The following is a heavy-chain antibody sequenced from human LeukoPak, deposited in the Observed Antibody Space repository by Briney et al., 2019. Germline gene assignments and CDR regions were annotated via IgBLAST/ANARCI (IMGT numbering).Heavy chain of an antibody. CDR1: GGSISSHSYY. D-gene: IGHD3-10*01. CDR3: ARHGDYLDGSGTYYAPFDN. Sequence: PSETLSLTCTVSGGSISSHSYYWGWIRQPPGKGLEWIGSMFYSGSTNYNPSLKRRATISVDTSKNQFSLRLSSVTAAETAMYYCARHGDYLDGSGTYYAPFDNWGQGTLVTASS. V-gene: IGHV4-39*01. J-gene: IGHJ4*02. CDR2: MFYSGST.